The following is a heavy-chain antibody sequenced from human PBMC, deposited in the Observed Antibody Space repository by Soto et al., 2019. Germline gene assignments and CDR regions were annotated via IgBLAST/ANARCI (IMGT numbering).Heavy chain of an antibody. CDR3: ARDYGDHQVDY. CDR1: GYTFTSYY. CDR2: INPSGGST. V-gene: IGHV1-46*01. J-gene: IGHJ4*02. Sequence: GASLKVSCKASGYTFTSYYMHWVRQAPGQGLEWMGIINPSGGSTSYAQKFQGRVTMTRDTSTSTVYMELSSLRSEDTAVYYCARDYGDHQVDYWGQGTLVTVSS. D-gene: IGHD4-17*01.